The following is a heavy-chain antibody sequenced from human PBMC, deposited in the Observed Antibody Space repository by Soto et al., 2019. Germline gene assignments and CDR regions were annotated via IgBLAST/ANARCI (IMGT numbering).Heavy chain of an antibody. CDR3: AMWSYLDY. J-gene: IGHJ4*02. V-gene: IGHV3-23*01. D-gene: IGHD3-16*02. CDR2: ISGSDGKT. Sequence: GGSLRLSCVASGFSFGSYALNWVRQAPGKGLEWVSTISGSDGKTFYADAVKGRFSISRDISQSTLYLQMNSLRADDTAIYYCAMWSYLDYWGQGXRVPVSP. CDR1: GFSFGSYA.